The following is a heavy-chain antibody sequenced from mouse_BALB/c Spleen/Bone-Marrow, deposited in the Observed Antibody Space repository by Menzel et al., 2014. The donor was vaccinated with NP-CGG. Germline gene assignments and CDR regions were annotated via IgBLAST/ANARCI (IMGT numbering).Heavy chain of an antibody. J-gene: IGHJ2*01. V-gene: IGHV5-6*01. Sequence: EVKLVESGGELVKPGGSLKLSCEASGFTFSNYGMSLVRQTPDKRLEWVATISSDGSYTYYPDSVKGQFTISRDSAKNTLYMLMSSLKSEETAMYYCARHRDYDYVDYWGQGTPLTVSS. CDR2: ISSDGSYT. CDR1: GFTFSNYG. CDR3: ARHRDYDYVDY. D-gene: IGHD2-4*01.